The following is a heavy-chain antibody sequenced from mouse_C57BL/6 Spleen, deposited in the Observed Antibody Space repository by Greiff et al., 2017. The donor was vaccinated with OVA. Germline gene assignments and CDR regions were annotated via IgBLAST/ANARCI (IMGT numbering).Heavy chain of an antibody. J-gene: IGHJ1*03. CDR3: ARDVDGFPWYFDA. CDR2: INPSNGDT. Sequence: VQLQQPGTELVKPGASVKLSCKASGYTFTSYWMHWVKQRPGQGLEWIGNINPSNGDTNYNEKFKGKATLTVDKSSSTAYMQLSSLTSEDSAVFSCARDVDGFPWYFDAGGTGTTVTAS. D-gene: IGHD2-3*01. V-gene: IGHV1-53*01. CDR1: GYTFTSYW.